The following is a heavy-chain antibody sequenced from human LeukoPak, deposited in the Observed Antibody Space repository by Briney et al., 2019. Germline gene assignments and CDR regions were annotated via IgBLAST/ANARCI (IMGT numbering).Heavy chain of an antibody. Sequence: PGRSLRLSCAASGFTFSSYGMHWVRQAPGKGLEWVAVIWYDGSNKYYADSVKGRFTISRDNSKNTMYLQMNSVRAEDTAVNYCARDKVVRTPSKWLNWFDPWGQGTLATVPS. CDR2: IWYDGSNK. D-gene: IGHD5-12*01. V-gene: IGHV3-33*01. CDR1: GFTFSSYG. J-gene: IGHJ5*02. CDR3: ARDKVVRTPSKWLNWFDP.